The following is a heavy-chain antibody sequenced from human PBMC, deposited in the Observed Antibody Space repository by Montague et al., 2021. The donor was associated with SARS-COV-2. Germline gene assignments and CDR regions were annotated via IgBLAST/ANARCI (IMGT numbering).Heavy chain of an antibody. CDR2: INWDDDQ. Sequence: PALVKPTQTLTLTRTFSGFSLTTAGMCVSWVRQSPGKAPEWLALINWDDDQYYSTSLKARLTISKDTSRNQVALTMTNMDPVDTATYYCARMICTSWYREDGFDVWGQGITVTVSS. D-gene: IGHD6-13*01. V-gene: IGHV2-70*20. J-gene: IGHJ3*01. CDR3: ARMICTSWYREDGFDV. CDR1: GFSLTTAGMC.